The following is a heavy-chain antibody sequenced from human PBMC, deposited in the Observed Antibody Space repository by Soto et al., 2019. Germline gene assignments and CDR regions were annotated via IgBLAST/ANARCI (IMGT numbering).Heavy chain of an antibody. Sequence: QVQLVESGGGVVQPGRSLKLSCAASGFTFSRYGMHWVRQAPGKGLEWVAVIFYDGSRKEYAASLKGRFTISRDNSKNTLYLQMNSLRDEDTAMYYCVGEESYNDGNWFDPWGQGTLVTVSS. J-gene: IGHJ5*02. D-gene: IGHD1-1*01. CDR2: IFYDGSRK. V-gene: IGHV3-33*01. CDR3: VGEESYNDGNWFDP. CDR1: GFTFSRYG.